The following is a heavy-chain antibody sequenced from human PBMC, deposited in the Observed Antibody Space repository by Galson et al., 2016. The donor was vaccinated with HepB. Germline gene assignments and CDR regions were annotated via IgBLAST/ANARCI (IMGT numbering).Heavy chain of an antibody. CDR3: LSGWYFDT. V-gene: IGHV6-1*01. D-gene: IGHD6-19*01. J-gene: IGHJ4*02. CDR2: TYHRSKWYN. CDR1: GDSVSSTSAA. Sequence: CAISGDSVSSTSAAWNWVRQSPSRGLEWLGRTYHRSKWYNDYAASVRSRITINPDTSRNQFSLQLNSVTPEDTAVYYCLSGWYFDTWGQGTQVTVSS.